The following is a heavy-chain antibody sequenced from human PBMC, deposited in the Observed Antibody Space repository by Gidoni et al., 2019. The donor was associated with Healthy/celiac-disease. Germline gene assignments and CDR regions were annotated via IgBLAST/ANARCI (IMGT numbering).Heavy chain of an antibody. CDR1: GFTFSSYS. Sequence: EVQLVESGGGLVKPGGSLRLSCAASGFTFSSYSMNWVRPAPGKGLGWGSSISRSSSYIYYADSGRGRFTISRDNAKNSLDLQMNSLRAEDTAVYYCARLGGKGSDYYYGMDVWGQGTTVTVSS. J-gene: IGHJ6*02. CDR2: ISRSSSYI. D-gene: IGHD3-16*01. V-gene: IGHV3-21*06. CDR3: ARLGGKGSDYYYGMDV.